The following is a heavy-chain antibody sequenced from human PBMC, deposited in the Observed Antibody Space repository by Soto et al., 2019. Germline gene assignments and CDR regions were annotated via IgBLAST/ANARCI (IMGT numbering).Heavy chain of an antibody. J-gene: IGHJ3*02. CDR2: ISWNSGSI. V-gene: IGHV3-9*01. Sequence: LRLSCAASGFTFDDYAMHWVRQAPGKGLEWVSGISWNSGSIGYADSVKGRFTISRENAKNSLYLQMNSLRAGDTAVYYCARYGSGSVAFDIWGQGTMVTVSS. CDR3: ARYGSGSVAFDI. D-gene: IGHD3-10*01. CDR1: GFTFDDYA.